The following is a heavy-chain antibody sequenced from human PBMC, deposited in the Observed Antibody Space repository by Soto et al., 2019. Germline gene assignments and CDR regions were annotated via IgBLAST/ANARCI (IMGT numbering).Heavy chain of an antibody. Sequence: EVQLVESGGGLVKPGGSLRLSCAASRFTFSSYSMNWVRQAPGKGLEWVSSISSSSSYIYYADSVKGRFTISRDNAKNSLYLQMNSLRAEDTAMYYCATDHCSSTSCYGVWGQGTLVTVSS. V-gene: IGHV3-21*01. CDR3: ATDHCSSTSCYGV. CDR2: ISSSSSYI. D-gene: IGHD2-2*01. J-gene: IGHJ4*02. CDR1: RFTFSSYS.